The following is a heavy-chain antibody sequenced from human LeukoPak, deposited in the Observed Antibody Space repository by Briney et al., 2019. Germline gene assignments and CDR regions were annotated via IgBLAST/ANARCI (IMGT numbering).Heavy chain of an antibody. CDR2: INPSGGST. D-gene: IGHD2-2*01. J-gene: IGHJ4*02. CDR1: GYTFTSYY. CDR3: ARSLGYCSSTSCHDFDY. Sequence: GASVKVSCKASGYTFTSYYMHWVRQAPGQGLEWMGIINPSGGSTSYAQKFQGRVTMTRDMSTSTVYMELSSLRSEDTAVYYCARSLGYCSSTSCHDFDYWGQGTLVTVSS. V-gene: IGHV1-46*01.